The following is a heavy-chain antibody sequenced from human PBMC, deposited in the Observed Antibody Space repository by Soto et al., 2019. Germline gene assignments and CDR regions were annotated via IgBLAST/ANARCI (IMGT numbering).Heavy chain of an antibody. CDR1: GGTFGNSA. D-gene: IGHD2-21*01. J-gene: IGHJ5*02. Sequence: QVQLVQSGAEVKKPGSSVNVSCKTSGGTFGNSAVTWVRQAPGQGLEWLGGIVPMFGTANYAQKFQGRGTITAVESSITAHMALNSLKTDSTAVYYCASDGDPHSAFCSCTVGGGRFDPWGQGTLVTVS. CDR2: IVPMFGTA. CDR3: ASDGDPHSAFCSCTVGGGRFDP. V-gene: IGHV1-69*12.